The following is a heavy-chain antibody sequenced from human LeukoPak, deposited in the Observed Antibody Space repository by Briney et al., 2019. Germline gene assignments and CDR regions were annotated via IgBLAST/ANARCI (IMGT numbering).Heavy chain of an antibody. V-gene: IGHV3-74*01. D-gene: IGHD6-6*01. CDR1: GFSFSGHW. CDR2: TSPTGSTT. J-gene: IGHJ4*02. Sequence: GGSLRLSCTASGFSFSGHWMHWARQLPGKGLVWVSRTSPTGSTTSYADSVKGRFTVSRDNAKNTLYLQVNNLRAEDTAVYYCARGPNSNWSGLDFWGQGTLLTVSS. CDR3: ARGPNSNWSGLDF.